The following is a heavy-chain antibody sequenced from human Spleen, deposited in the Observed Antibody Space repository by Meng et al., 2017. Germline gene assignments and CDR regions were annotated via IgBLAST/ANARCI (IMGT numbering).Heavy chain of an antibody. Sequence: EAGPGRVKPTEALSPSCTVSGGSMSSRDHYWGWIRQPPGKGLEWIGTIYFGGSTYYNPSLESRVTISKDMSNKQFSLRLSSVTAADTAVYYCARGRGQGLTGELDYWGQGTLVTVSS. D-gene: IGHD7-27*01. CDR1: GGSMSSRDHY. CDR2: IYFGGST. CDR3: ARGRGQGLTGELDY. J-gene: IGHJ4*02. V-gene: IGHV4-39*07.